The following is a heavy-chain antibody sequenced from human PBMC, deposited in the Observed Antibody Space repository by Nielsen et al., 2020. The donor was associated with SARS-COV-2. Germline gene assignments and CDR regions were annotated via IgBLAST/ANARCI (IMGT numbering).Heavy chain of an antibody. CDR1: GFTFSSYG. V-gene: IGHV3-33*01. Sequence: GESLKISCAASGFTFSSYGMHWVRQAPGKGLEWVAVIWYDGSNKYYADSVKGRFTISRDNSKNTLYLQMNSLRVEDTAVYYCARSTIKWFGELFPLDVWGQGTTVTVSS. CDR2: IWYDGSNK. CDR3: ARSTIKWFGELFPLDV. D-gene: IGHD3-10*01. J-gene: IGHJ6*02.